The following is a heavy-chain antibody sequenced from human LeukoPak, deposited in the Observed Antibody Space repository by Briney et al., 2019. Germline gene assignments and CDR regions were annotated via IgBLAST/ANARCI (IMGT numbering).Heavy chain of an antibody. CDR2: TYYRSKWYN. Sequence: TSQTLSLTCAISGDSFSSNSAAWNWIRQSPSRGLEWLVRTYYRSKWYNDYAVSVKSRITINPDTSKNQFSLQLNSVTPEDTAVYYCAREIVVAVAGTGEETFDYWGQGTLVTVSS. CDR3: AREIVVAVAGTGEETFDY. V-gene: IGHV6-1*01. J-gene: IGHJ4*02. D-gene: IGHD6-19*01. CDR1: GDSFSSNSAA.